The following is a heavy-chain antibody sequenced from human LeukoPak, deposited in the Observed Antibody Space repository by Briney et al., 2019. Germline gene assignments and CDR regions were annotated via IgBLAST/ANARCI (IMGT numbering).Heavy chain of an antibody. Sequence: GGSLRLSCAASGFTFSSYAMSWVRQAPGKGLEWVSVISGSGGSTYYADSVKGRFTISRDNSKNTLYLQMNSLRAEDTAIYYCARVWRGNYYDYWGQGTLVAVSS. V-gene: IGHV3-23*01. CDR2: ISGSGGST. D-gene: IGHD1-1*01. CDR1: GFTFSSYA. J-gene: IGHJ4*02. CDR3: ARVWRGNYYDY.